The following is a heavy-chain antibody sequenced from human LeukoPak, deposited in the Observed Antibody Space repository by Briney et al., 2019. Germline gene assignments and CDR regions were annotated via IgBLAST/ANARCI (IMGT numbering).Heavy chain of an antibody. CDR1: GFTFSSYE. J-gene: IGHJ1*01. CDR3: ARDGGSSWPEYFQH. D-gene: IGHD6-13*01. CDR2: INTSGGTI. V-gene: IGHV3-48*03. Sequence: GGSLRLSCAASGFTFSSYEMSWVRQAPGKGLECISYINTSGGTIYYADSVKGRFTISRDNSKNTLYLQMNSLRAEDTAVYYCARDGGSSWPEYFQHWGQGTLVTVSS.